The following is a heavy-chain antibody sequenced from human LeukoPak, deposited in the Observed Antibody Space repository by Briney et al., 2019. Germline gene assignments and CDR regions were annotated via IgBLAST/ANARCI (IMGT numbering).Heavy chain of an antibody. J-gene: IGHJ6*02. CDR1: GGSIRNRY. CDR2: AYYSGST. D-gene: IGHD2-8*01. CDR3: AKWGDGMDV. Sequence: SETLSLTCTVSGGSIRNRYWSWIRQPPGKGPEWIGYAYYSGSTSYNPSLKSRVTISVDTSKKQFSLRLSSVTTADTAVYYCAKWGDGMDVWGQGTTVTVSS. V-gene: IGHV4-59*11.